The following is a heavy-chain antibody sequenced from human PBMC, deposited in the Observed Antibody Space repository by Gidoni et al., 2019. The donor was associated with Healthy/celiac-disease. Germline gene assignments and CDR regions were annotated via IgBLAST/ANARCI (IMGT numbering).Heavy chain of an antibody. CDR2: ST. J-gene: IGHJ4*02. CDR3: AREEDGNPAFDY. Sequence: STNYNPSLKSRVTISVDTSKNQFSLKLSSVTAADTAVYYCAREEDGNPAFDYWGQGTLVTVSS. V-gene: IGHV4-59*01.